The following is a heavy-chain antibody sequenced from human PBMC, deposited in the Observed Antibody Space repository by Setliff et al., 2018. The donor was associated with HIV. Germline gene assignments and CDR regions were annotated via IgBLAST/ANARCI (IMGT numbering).Heavy chain of an antibody. CDR1: GGSTSSTSYY. V-gene: IGHV4-39*01. D-gene: IGHD6-13*01. J-gene: IGHJ4*02. Sequence: SETLSLTCTVSGGSTSSTSYYWGWIRQPPGKGLEWIGSIYYSGNTYYNPSLKSRVTILEDTSRNQFSLRLSSVTAADAAVYYCARLSSRSHPNFDYWGQGTLVTVSS. CDR3: ARLSSRSHPNFDY. CDR2: IYYSGNT.